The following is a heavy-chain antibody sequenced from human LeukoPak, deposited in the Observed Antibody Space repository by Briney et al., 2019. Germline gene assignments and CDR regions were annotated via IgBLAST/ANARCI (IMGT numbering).Heavy chain of an antibody. J-gene: IGHJ4*02. V-gene: IGHV4-39*07. Sequence: SETLSLTCTVSGGSISSTNYYWDWIRQPPEKGLEWIGAIYYTGSSFYNPSLKSRVTISVDTSKNQFSLKLSSVTAADTAVYYCATTETYSSSWWGQGTLVTVSS. CDR2: IYYTGSS. CDR1: GGSISSTNYY. D-gene: IGHD6-13*01. CDR3: ATTETYSSSW.